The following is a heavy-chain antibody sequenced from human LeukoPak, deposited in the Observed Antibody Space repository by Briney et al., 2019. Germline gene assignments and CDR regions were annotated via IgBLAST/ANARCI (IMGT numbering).Heavy chain of an antibody. J-gene: IGHJ6*03. Sequence: GGSLRLSCAASGFTFSNYAMNWVRQAPGKGLEWVSTISGSGGSTYYADSVKGRFTISRDKSKNTLFLLMNSLRAEDTAVYYCAEDPVWNPSYYYYYMDVWGKGTMVTVSS. V-gene: IGHV3-23*01. CDR2: ISGSGGST. D-gene: IGHD1-1*01. CDR3: AEDPVWNPSYYYYYMDV. CDR1: GFTFSNYA.